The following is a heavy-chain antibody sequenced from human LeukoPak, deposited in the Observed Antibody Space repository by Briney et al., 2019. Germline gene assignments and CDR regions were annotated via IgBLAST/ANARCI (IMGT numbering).Heavy chain of an antibody. CDR2: ISSSSGII. D-gene: IGHD1-7*01. CDR1: GFTFSSYA. J-gene: IGHJ4*02. CDR3: TREREGTY. Sequence: PGGFLRLSCAASGFTFSSYAMSWVRQAPGKGLEWVSYISSSSGIIYYADSVKGRFTISRDNAKNSLYLQMNSLRAEDTAVYYCTREREGTYWGQGALVTVSS. V-gene: IGHV3-48*04.